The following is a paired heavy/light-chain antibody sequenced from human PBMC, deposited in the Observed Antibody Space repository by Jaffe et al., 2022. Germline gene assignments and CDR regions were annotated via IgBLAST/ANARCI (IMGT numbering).Light chain of an antibody. CDR3: MQGIHLPWT. CDR1: QSLLHSDGKTY. Sequence: DIVMTQTPLSLSVTPGQPASISCKSSQSLLHSDGKTYLYWYLQKPGQSPQLLIYEVSSRFSGVPDRFSGSGSGTDFTLKISRVEAEDVGVYYCMQGIHLPWTFGQGTKLEIK. V-gene: IGKV2-29*02. CDR2: EVS. J-gene: IGKJ2*02.
Heavy chain of an antibody. J-gene: IGHJ5*02. Sequence: QVQLQESGPGLVKPSETLSLTCTVSGGSVSSGSYYWSWIRQPPGKGLEWIGYIYYSGSTNYNPSLKSRVTISVDTSKNQFSLKLSSVTAADTAVYYCARVRLELRGWFDPWGQGTLVTVSS. CDR3: ARVRLELRGWFDP. D-gene: IGHD1-7*01. CDR2: IYYSGST. V-gene: IGHV4-61*01. CDR1: GGSVSSGSYY.